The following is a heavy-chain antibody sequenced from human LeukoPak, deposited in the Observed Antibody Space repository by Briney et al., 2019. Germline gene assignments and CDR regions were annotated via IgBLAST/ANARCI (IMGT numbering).Heavy chain of an antibody. CDR2: INHRGST. J-gene: IGHJ5*02. D-gene: IGHD2-2*01. Sequence: SETLSLTCAVYGGSFSGYYWSWIRQPPGKGLEWIGEINHRGSTNYNPSLKSRVTISVDTSKNQFSLKMSSVTAADTAVYYCARGLLGYCSSTSCGGCWFDPWGQGTLVTVSS. CDR1: GGSFSGYY. CDR3: ARGLLGYCSSTSCGGCWFDP. V-gene: IGHV4-34*01.